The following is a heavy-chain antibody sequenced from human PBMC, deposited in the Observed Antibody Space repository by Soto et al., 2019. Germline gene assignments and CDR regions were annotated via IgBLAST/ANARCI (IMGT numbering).Heavy chain of an antibody. CDR1: GFNFGSSW. D-gene: IGHD1-26*01. Sequence: EVQLVESGGGLVQPGGSLRLSCAASGFNFGSSWMHWVRQVAGKGLMWVSRINGDATSSSYADSVRGRFTISRDNAKNTVYLQMDSLRAEDTAVYFCTRWDVNGANAFHICGQGARVTVSS. V-gene: IGHV3-74*01. J-gene: IGHJ3*02. CDR2: INGDATSS. CDR3: TRWDVNGANAFHI.